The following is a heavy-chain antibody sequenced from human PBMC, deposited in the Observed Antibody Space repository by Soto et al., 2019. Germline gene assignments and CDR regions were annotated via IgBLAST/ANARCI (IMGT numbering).Heavy chain of an antibody. V-gene: IGHV1-69*13. CDR1: GGTFSSYA. J-gene: IGHJ6*02. D-gene: IGHD3-3*01. CDR2: IIPIFGTA. Sequence: SVKVSCKASGGTFSSYAISWVRQAPGQGLEWMGGIIPIFGTANYAQKFQGRVTITADESTSTAYMELSSLRSEDTAVYYCARRITIFGVVTLSGMDVWGQGTTVTVS. CDR3: ARRITIFGVVTLSGMDV.